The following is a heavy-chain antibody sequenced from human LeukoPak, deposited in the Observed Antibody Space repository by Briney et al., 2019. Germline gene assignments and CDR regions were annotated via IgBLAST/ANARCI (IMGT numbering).Heavy chain of an antibody. CDR2: IRYDGSNK. Sequence: GGSLRLSCAASGFTFSSYDMHWVRQAPGKGLEWVAFIRYDGSNKYYADSVKGRISVSRDNSKNTLYLQMNSLRAEDTAVYYCARDRFLSGQYYFDYWGQGTLVTVSS. J-gene: IGHJ4*02. CDR1: GFTFSSYD. D-gene: IGHD6-19*01. V-gene: IGHV3-30*02. CDR3: ARDRFLSGQYYFDY.